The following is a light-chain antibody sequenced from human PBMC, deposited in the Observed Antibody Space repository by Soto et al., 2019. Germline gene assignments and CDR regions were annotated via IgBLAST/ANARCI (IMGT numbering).Light chain of an antibody. J-gene: IGKJ2*01. V-gene: IGKV3-11*01. CDR3: QQRSNWLYT. CDR2: DAS. Sequence: EIVLTQSPATLSLSPGERATLSCRASQSVSSYLAWYQQKPGQAPRLLIYDASNRATGIPARFSGSGSGTDFTLTISSLEPEDFAVYYCQQRSNWLYTFGQGTK. CDR1: QSVSSY.